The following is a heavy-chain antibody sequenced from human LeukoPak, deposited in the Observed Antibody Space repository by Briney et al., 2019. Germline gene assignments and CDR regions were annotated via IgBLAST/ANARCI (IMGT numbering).Heavy chain of an antibody. V-gene: IGHV3-30*18. J-gene: IGHJ5*02. CDR1: GLTFSSYG. Sequence: GGSLRLSCAASGLTFSSYGMHWVRQAPGKGLEWVAVISYDGSNKYYADSVKGRFTISRDNSKNTLYLQMNSLRAEDTAVYYCAKDRISEETYNWFDPWGQGTLVTVSS. CDR2: ISYDGSNK. D-gene: IGHD2-15*01. CDR3: AKDRISEETYNWFDP.